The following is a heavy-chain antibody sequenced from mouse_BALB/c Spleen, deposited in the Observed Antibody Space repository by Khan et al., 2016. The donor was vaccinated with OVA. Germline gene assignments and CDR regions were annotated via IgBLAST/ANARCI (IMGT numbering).Heavy chain of an antibody. J-gene: IGHJ3*01. CDR3: VRGEEFAY. D-gene: IGHD2-13*01. CDR2: ISTYYGDA. Sequence: QVQLKQSGAELVRPGVSVKISCKGSGYTFTDYAMHWVKQRHAKSLEWIGVISTYYGDADYNQKFQGKASMTVDNSSSTVYMELARLTSEDSAIYYCVRGEEFAYWGQGTLVTVSA. V-gene: IGHV1S137*01. CDR1: GYTFTDYA.